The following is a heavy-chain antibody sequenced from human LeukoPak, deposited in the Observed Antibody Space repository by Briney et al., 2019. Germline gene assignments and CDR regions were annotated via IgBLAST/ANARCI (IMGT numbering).Heavy chain of an antibody. CDR1: GFTFSSYG. V-gene: IGHV3-30*18. D-gene: IGHD6-19*01. J-gene: IGHJ4*02. Sequence: GGSLRLSCAASGFTFSSYGMHWVRQAPGKGLEWVAVISYDGSNKYYADSVKGRFTISRDNSKNTLYLQMNSLRAEDTAVYYCAKVGAVAGISYYFDYWGQGTLVTVSS. CDR3: AKVGAVAGISYYFDY. CDR2: ISYDGSNK.